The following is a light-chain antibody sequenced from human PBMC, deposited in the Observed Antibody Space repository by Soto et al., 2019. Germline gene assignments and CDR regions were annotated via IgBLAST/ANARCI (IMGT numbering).Light chain of an antibody. CDR2: GAS. CDR3: EQYGPSPT. CDR1: QSISSS. Sequence: EIVLTQSPGTLSLSPGERATLSCRASQSISSSLAWYQHKPGQAPRLLMYGASSRATGIPDRFSGSGSGTDFAHTISRIEREDLAVYYCEQYGPSPTFGKGTKVEIK. J-gene: IGKJ1*01. V-gene: IGKV3-20*01.